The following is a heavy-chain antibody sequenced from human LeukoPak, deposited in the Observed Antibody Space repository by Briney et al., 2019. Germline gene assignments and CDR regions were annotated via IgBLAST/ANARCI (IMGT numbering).Heavy chain of an antibody. Sequence: PGGSLRLSCAASGFTFSNYAMTWVRQAPGKGLEWVSILSDSGVYTYYADSVKGRFTISRDNSNNMLYLQMNSLRAEDTAVYYCARRAGGYSHPYDYWGQGTLVTVSS. V-gene: IGHV3-23*01. CDR3: ARRAGGYSHPYDY. CDR2: LSDSGVYT. D-gene: IGHD4-23*01. J-gene: IGHJ4*02. CDR1: GFTFSNYA.